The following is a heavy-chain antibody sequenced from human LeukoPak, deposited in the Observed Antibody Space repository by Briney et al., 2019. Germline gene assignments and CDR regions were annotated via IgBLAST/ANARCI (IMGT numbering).Heavy chain of an antibody. V-gene: IGHV4-39*01. Sequence: SETLSLTCTVSGVSISSSSYYWGWVRQPPGKGLEWIGSIYYSGSTYYNPSLKSRVTISVDTSKNQFSLKLSSVTAADTAVYYCARQTLRYFDWAPAGYFDYWGQGTLVTVSS. D-gene: IGHD3-9*01. CDR2: IYYSGST. CDR1: GVSISSSSYY. J-gene: IGHJ4*02. CDR3: ARQTLRYFDWAPAGYFDY.